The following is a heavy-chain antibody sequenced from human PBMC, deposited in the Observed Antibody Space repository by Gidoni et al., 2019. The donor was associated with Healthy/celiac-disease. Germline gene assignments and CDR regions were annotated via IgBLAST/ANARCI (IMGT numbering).Heavy chain of an antibody. CDR2: NSSSSSYI. CDR1: EFTFSSYS. D-gene: IGHD4-17*01. J-gene: IGHJ6*03. Sequence: EVQLVESGGGLVMPGGSLRLSCAASEFTFSSYSMTWVRQAPGKGLEWGSSNSSSSSYIYYADSVKGRFTITRDNAKNSLYLQMNSLRAEDTAVYYCARGLYDYAYYYYMDVWGKGTTVTVSS. CDR3: ARGLYDYAYYYYMDV. V-gene: IGHV3-21*01.